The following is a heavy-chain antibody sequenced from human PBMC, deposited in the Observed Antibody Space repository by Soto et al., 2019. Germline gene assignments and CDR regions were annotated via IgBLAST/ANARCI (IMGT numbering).Heavy chain of an antibody. Sequence: QVQLQESGPGLVKPSETLSLTCTVSGGSISSISNHYCSWIRQPPGKGLEWIGYISYSGYTSYNPSLNSRVIISVDTSNNQASLNLASVTAADTAVYYCTTQGFGVLHGLVDVWGQGTSVTVSS. J-gene: IGHJ6*02. D-gene: IGHD3-10*01. V-gene: IGHV4-59*08. CDR3: TTQGFGVLHGLVDV. CDR1: GGSISSISNHY. CDR2: ISYSGYT.